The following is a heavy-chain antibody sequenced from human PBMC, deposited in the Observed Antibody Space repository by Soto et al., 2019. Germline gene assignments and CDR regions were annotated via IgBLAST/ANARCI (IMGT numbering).Heavy chain of an antibody. CDR3: ARGGSLYWYFDL. CDR2: IYYSGST. V-gene: IGHV4-39*01. D-gene: IGHD1-26*01. CDR1: GGSISSISYY. Sequence: PSETLSLTCTVSGGSISSISYYWGWIRQPPGKGLEWIGSIYYSGSTYYNPSPKSRVTISVDTSKNQFSLKLSSVTAADTAVYYCARGGSLYWYFDLWGRGTLVAVSS. J-gene: IGHJ2*01.